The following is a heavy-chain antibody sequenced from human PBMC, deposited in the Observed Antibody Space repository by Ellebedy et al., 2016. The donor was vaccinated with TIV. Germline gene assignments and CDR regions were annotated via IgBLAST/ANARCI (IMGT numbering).Heavy chain of an antibody. CDR1: GYTFTSYA. D-gene: IGHD3-10*01. CDR2: INAGNGNT. Sequence: AASVKVSCKASGYTFTSYAIHWVRQAPGQRLEWMGWINAGNGNTKYSQKFQGRVTITRDTSTSTVYMELSSLRSEDTAVYYCAREEPYGSGTKDYGMDVWGQGTTVTVSS. CDR3: AREEPYGSGTKDYGMDV. V-gene: IGHV1-3*01. J-gene: IGHJ6*02.